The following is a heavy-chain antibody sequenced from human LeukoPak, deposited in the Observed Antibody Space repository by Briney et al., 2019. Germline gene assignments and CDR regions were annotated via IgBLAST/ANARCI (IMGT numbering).Heavy chain of an antibody. V-gene: IGHV4-39*01. CDR1: GGSISTTTYY. Sequence: SSETLSLTCTVSGGSISTTTYYWGYLRQPPGKGLEWIGSIAYSGSTYYNPSLRSRVSISIDTSENHFSLKLSSVTAADTAVYYCARRFDRNGRGAFDHWGQGSLVTVSS. CDR3: ARRFDRNGRGAFDH. CDR2: IAYSGST. D-gene: IGHD3-22*01. J-gene: IGHJ4*02.